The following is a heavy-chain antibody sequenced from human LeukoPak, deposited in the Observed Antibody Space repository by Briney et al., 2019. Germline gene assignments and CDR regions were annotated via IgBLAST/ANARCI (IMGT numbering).Heavy chain of an antibody. CDR3: AAYGGNEGLGGWFDP. V-gene: IGHV4-4*07. CDR1: GVSINGYY. Sequence: SETLSLTCSVSGVSINGYYWSWIRQPAGKGLEWIGRIYTGGSTNYNPSLKSRVTMSVDTSKNQFSLKLSSVTAADTAVYYCAAYGGNEGLGGWFDPWGQGALVTVSS. D-gene: IGHD4-23*01. J-gene: IGHJ5*02. CDR2: IYTGGST.